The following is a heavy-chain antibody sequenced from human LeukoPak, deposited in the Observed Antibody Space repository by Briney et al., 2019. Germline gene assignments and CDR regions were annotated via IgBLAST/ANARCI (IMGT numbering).Heavy chain of an antibody. CDR3: ARDYGDGYNRFDN. Sequence: PGGSLRVSCAASGFTFSSYWMHWVRQPPGKGLVWVSRINSDGSSTSYADSVKGRFTISGDNAKNTLYLQMSSLRAEDTAVYYCARDYGDGYNRFDNWGQGTLVTVSS. V-gene: IGHV3-74*01. CDR1: GFTFSSYW. D-gene: IGHD5-24*01. J-gene: IGHJ4*02. CDR2: INSDGSST.